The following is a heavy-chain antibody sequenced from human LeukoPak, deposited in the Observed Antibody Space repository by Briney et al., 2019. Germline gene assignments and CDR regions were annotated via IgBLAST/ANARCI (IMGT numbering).Heavy chain of an antibody. V-gene: IGHV1-2*02. CDR2: INPNSGGT. J-gene: IGHJ4*02. CDR1: GYTFTGYY. Sequence: GASVKVSCKASGYTFTGYYMHWVRPAPGQGLEWMGWINPNSGGTNYAQKFQGRVTMTRDTSISTAYMELSRLRSDDTAVYYCSRTYYYDSSGSGFDYWGQGTLVTVSS. CDR3: SRTYYYDSSGSGFDY. D-gene: IGHD3-22*01.